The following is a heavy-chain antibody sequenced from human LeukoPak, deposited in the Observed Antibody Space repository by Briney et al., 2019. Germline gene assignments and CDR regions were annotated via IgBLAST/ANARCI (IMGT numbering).Heavy chain of an antibody. CDR1: GFTFSTCA. J-gene: IGHJ5*02. Sequence: GGSLRLSCAASGFTFSTCAMHWVRQAPGKGLEYVAAISGNGDSTYYANSVKGRFTISRDNSKTTLYLQMGSLRPEDMAVYYCAREVYAGNWFDPWGQGTLVTVSS. CDR3: AREVYAGNWFDP. V-gene: IGHV3-64*01. D-gene: IGHD2-8*01. CDR2: ISGNGDST.